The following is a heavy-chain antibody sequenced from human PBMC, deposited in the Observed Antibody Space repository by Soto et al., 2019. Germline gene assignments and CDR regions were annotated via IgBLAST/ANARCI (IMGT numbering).Heavy chain of an antibody. CDR1: SGPVSGYD. CDR2: INHTGGT. J-gene: IGHJ5*02. V-gene: IGHV4-34*01. Sequence: TLALTCAAYSGPVSGYDGKVIRQPPVKGLEWIVEINHTGGTHYNPSLKSRVTMSVDTSKNQFALRLSSVTAADTAIYYGATRITVFRLLIPPFDPWGQGTLVTVSS. CDR3: ATRITVFRLLIPPFDP. D-gene: IGHD2-21*01.